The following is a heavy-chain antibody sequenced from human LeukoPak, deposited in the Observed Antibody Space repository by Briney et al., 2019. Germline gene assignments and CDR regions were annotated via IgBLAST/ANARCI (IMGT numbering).Heavy chain of an antibody. J-gene: IGHJ4*02. V-gene: IGHV3-11*05. CDR1: GFTFSDYY. CDR3: ARGAHTPFETSGFLVF. D-gene: IGHD3-22*01. CDR2: ISTSSIYT. Sequence: GGSLRLSCAASGFTFSDYYMSWIRQAPGKGLEWISYISTSSIYTNYADSVKGRFTISRDNADNSLYLQMNSLRAEDTAVYYCARGAHTPFETSGFLVFWGQGLLVTVSS.